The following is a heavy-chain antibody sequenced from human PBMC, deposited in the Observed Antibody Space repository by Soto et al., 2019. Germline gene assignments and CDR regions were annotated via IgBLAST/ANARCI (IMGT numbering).Heavy chain of an antibody. CDR2: IYPGDADT. V-gene: IGHV5-51*01. CDR1: GNSFTSFW. D-gene: IGHD1-7*01. Sequence: XDSPNLGLKGSGNSFTSFWGGWVLLNAGKGVEWMGIIYPGDADTRYSPSFQGQVTISADKSISTAYLQWGSLKASDTAMYYCARPIGFHGTTHVWFDPWGQGTLVTVSS. CDR3: ARPIGFHGTTHVWFDP. J-gene: IGHJ5*02.